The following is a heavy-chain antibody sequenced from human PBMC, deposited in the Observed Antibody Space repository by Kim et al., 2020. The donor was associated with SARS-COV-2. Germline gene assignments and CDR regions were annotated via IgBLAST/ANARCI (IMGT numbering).Heavy chain of an antibody. J-gene: IGHJ4*02. Sequence: GGSLRLSCAASGFTFSGYAMSWVRQAPGKGLEWVSAINGSGGSTYYADSVKGRFTISRDNSKNTLYLQMNSLRAEDTAVYYCAKEHSGIAVAGTKDYWGQGTLVTVSS. D-gene: IGHD6-19*01. V-gene: IGHV3-23*01. CDR2: INGSGGST. CDR3: AKEHSGIAVAGTKDY. CDR1: GFTFSGYA.